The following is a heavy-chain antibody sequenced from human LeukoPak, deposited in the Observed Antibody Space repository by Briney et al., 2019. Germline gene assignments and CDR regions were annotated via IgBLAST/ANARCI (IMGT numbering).Heavy chain of an antibody. J-gene: IGHJ4*02. CDR2: INWNGGST. Sequence: GGSLRLSCAASGFTFDDYGMSWVRQAPGKGLEGVSGINWNGGSTGYADSVKGRFAISRDNAKNSLYLQMNSLRAEDTALYYCARGDSYDFWSGYYHNWGQGTLVTVSS. CDR3: ARGDSYDFWSGYYHN. CDR1: GFTFDDYG. D-gene: IGHD3-3*01. V-gene: IGHV3-20*04.